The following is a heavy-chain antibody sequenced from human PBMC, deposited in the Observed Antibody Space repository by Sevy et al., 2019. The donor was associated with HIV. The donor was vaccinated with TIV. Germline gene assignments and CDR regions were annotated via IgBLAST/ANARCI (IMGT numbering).Heavy chain of an antibody. J-gene: IGHJ4*02. CDR1: GYTFTAYH. D-gene: IGHD6-13*01. Sequence: ASVKVSCKASGYTFTAYHMHWIRQAPGQGLEWMGWVYPNSGGTEYAQMFQGRVTMTTDTSINTAYLELSGLRSDDTAMYYCSRETWYFANWGQGTLVTVSS. CDR2: VYPNSGGT. CDR3: SRETWYFAN. V-gene: IGHV1-2*02.